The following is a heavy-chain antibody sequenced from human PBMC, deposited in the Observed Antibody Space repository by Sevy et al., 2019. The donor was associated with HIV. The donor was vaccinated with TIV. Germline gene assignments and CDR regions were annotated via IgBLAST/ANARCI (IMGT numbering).Heavy chain of an antibody. J-gene: IGHJ4*02. D-gene: IGHD6-13*01. CDR1: GFTFGDYC. Sequence: GGCLRLSCTASGFTFGDYCMIWVRQAPGKGLEWVAFLKSDVYGGTVDHAASVRGRFLISRHDSKTIAYLQMNDLKAEDTGVYYCTRWKAAQSIFDYWGQGALVTVSS. V-gene: IGHV3-49*04. CDR2: LKSDVYGGTV. CDR3: TRWKAAQSIFDY.